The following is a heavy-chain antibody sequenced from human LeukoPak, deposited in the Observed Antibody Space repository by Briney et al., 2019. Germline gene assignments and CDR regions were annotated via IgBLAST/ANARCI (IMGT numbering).Heavy chain of an antibody. CDR1: GFTLRSYW. D-gene: IGHD5-12*01. Sequence: PGGSLRLSCAASGFTLRSYWMTWVRQAPGKGLEWVANIQQDGSEKYYVDSVKGRFTISRDNANDLLYLQMNSLRAEDTAVYYCARDGDARGYEGETTLDYWGQGALVTVSS. J-gene: IGHJ4*02. V-gene: IGHV3-7*01. CDR2: IQQDGSEK. CDR3: ARDGDARGYEGETTLDY.